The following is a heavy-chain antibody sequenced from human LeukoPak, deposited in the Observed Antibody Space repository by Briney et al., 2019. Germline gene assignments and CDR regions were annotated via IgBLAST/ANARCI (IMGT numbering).Heavy chain of an antibody. CDR3: ARSPLYSSTWSTFDY. J-gene: IGHJ4*02. CDR1: GYTFSTYW. CDR2: IYPGDSDT. V-gene: IGHV5-51*01. Sequence: GESLKISCEASGYTFSTYWIGWVRQMPGKGLEWMGIIYPGDSDTKYSPSFQGQVTISADKSISAAYLQWSSLKASDSAMYYCARSPLYSSTWSTFDYWGQGTLVTVSS. D-gene: IGHD6-13*01.